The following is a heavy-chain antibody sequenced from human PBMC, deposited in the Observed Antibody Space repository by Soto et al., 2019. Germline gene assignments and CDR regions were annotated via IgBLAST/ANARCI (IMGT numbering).Heavy chain of an antibody. Sequence: PSETLSLTCTVSGGSISSGDYYWSWIRQPPGKGLEWIGYIYYSGSTYYNPSLKSRVTISVDTSKNQFSLKLSSVTAADTAVYYCARGLEEERGDYWGQGTLVTVSS. D-gene: IGHD1-1*01. CDR2: IYYSGST. J-gene: IGHJ4*02. CDR3: ARGLEEERGDY. V-gene: IGHV4-30-4*01. CDR1: GGSISSGDYY.